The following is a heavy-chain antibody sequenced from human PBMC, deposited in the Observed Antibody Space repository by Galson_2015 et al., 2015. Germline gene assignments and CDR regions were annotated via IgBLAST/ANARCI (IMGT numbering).Heavy chain of an antibody. CDR3: ARDSGPYDFWSGYGNYFDC. V-gene: IGHV3-48*02. CDR1: GFTFSTYS. CDR2: ISGSSATI. Sequence: SLRLSCAASGFTFSTYSMSWVRQAPGKGLEWISYISGSSATIYYADSVKGRFTTSRDNAKSSLYLQMNTLRDEDTALYYCARDSGPYDFWSGYGNYFDCWGQGTLVTVSS. D-gene: IGHD3-3*01. J-gene: IGHJ4*02.